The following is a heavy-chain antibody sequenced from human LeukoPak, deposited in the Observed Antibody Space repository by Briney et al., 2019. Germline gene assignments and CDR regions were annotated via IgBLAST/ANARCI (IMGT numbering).Heavy chain of an antibody. CDR3: ARGYGSGYRYMDV. D-gene: IGHD3-22*01. CDR2: IYPGDSDT. J-gene: IGHJ6*03. CDR1: GYSFSNYW. Sequence: GESLKISCKGSGYSFSNYWIGWVRQMPGKGLEWMGIIYPGDSDTRYSPSFQGQVTISADRSISTAYLQWSSLKASDTAMYYCARGYGSGYRYMDVWGKGTTVTISS. V-gene: IGHV5-51*01.